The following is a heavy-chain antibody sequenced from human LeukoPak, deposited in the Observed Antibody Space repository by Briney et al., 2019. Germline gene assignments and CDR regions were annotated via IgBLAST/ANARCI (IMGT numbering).Heavy chain of an antibody. J-gene: IGHJ4*02. V-gene: IGHV3-53*01. CDR2: IYSGGST. CDR3: ARDHISSGWYEGFDY. CDR1: GVTVSNTY. D-gene: IGHD6-19*01. Sequence: GGSLRPSCATSGVTVSNTYVSWVRQAPGKGLEWVSVIYSGGSTYYADSVKGRFTMSKDNSKNTYYLQMNSLRVEDTAVYHCARDHISSGWYEGFDYWGQGTLVTVSS.